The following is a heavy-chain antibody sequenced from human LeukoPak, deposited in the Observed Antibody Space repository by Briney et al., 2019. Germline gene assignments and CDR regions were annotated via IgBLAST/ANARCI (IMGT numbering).Heavy chain of an antibody. CDR2: IYSSGTT. CDR3: VQNIPGTIEH. J-gene: IGHJ1*01. CDR1: GGSISSSSYY. Sequence: SETLSLTCTVSGGSISSSSYYWGWIRQPPGKGLECIGNIYSSGTTYYNPSLKSRVTISTDTSKSQFSLRLSSVTAADTAVYYCVQNIPGTIEHWGQGTLVTVSS. V-gene: IGHV4-39*01. D-gene: IGHD1-7*01.